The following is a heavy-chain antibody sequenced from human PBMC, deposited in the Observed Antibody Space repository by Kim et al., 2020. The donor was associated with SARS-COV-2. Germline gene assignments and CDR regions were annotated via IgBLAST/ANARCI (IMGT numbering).Heavy chain of an antibody. D-gene: IGHD3-16*01. CDR3: ARTWLQEGDDGFDT. CDR1: GCSFSNHC. J-gene: IGHJ5*01. CDR2: IIPNSDTT. V-gene: IGHV1-2*02. Sequence: ASVKVSCKASGCSFSNHCIDWVRQAPGQGLEWMGGIIPNSDTTNYAQKFQGRVTMTSEKSISTASMEMSSLRSDDTAVYFCARTWLQEGDDGFDTCGQGT.